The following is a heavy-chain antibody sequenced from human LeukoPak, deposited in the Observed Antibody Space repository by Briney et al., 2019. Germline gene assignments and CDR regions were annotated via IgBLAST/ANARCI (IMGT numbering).Heavy chain of an antibody. CDR2: ISSSSSYI. V-gene: IGHV3-21*01. Sequence: GGSLRLSCAASGFTFSSYSMNWVRQAPGKGLEWVSSISSSSSYIYYADSVKGRFTISRDNSKNTLFLQMNSLRVEDTAVYYCATQPAVKNYWGQGTLVTVSS. J-gene: IGHJ4*02. CDR1: GFTFSSYS. CDR3: ATQPAVKNY. D-gene: IGHD4-23*01.